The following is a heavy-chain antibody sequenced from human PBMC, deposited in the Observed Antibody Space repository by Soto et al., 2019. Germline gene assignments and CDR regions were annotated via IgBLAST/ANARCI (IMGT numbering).Heavy chain of an antibody. CDR2: INPNSGGT. V-gene: IGHV1-2*04. D-gene: IGHD6-19*01. Sequence: ASVKVSCKASGYTFTGYYMHWVRQAPGQGLEWMGWINPNSGGTNYAQKFQGWVTMTRDMSISTAYMELSRLRSDDTAVYYCARDQYSSGWYHYYYYGMDVWGQGTTVTVSS. CDR1: GYTFTGYY. CDR3: ARDQYSSGWYHYYYYGMDV. J-gene: IGHJ6*02.